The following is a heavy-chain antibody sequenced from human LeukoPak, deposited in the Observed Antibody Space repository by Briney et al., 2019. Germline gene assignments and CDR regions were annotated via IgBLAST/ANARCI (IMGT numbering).Heavy chain of an antibody. CDR3: ARGSEQLVSAFDI. CDR2: IYYSGST. CDR1: GGSISSGDHY. J-gene: IGHJ3*02. Sequence: SQTLSLTCTVSGGSISSGDHYWSWIRQPPGKGLEWIGYIYYSGSTYYNPSLKSRVTISVDTSKNQFSLKLSSVTAADTAVYYCARGSEQLVSAFDIWGQGAMVTVSS. V-gene: IGHV4-30-4*08. D-gene: IGHD6-6*01.